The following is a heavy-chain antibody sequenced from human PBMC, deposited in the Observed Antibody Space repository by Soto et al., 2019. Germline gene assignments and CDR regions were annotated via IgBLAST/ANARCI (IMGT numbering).Heavy chain of an antibody. D-gene: IGHD3-10*01. J-gene: IGHJ6*02. Sequence: SETLSLTCAVYGGSFSGYYWSWIRQPPGKGLEWIGEINHSGSTNYNPSLKSRVTISVDTSKNQFSLKLSSVTAADTAVYYCARGGSMVRGVIIRNYYYYGMDVWGQGTTVTVSS. CDR2: INHSGST. V-gene: IGHV4-34*01. CDR1: GGSFSGYY. CDR3: ARGGSMVRGVIIRNYYYYGMDV.